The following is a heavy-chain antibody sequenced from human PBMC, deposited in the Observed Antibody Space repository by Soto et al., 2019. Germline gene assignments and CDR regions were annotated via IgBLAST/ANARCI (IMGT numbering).Heavy chain of an antibody. V-gene: IGHV1-2*04. CDR1: GYTFTGYY. Sequence: QVQLVQSGAEVKKPGASVKVSCKASGYTFTGYYMHWVRQAPGQGLEWMGWINLNSGGTNYAQKVQGWVTMTRGTSISTAYMELSRLRSDDTAVYYCARQLSPYTDFDYWGQGTLVTVSS. D-gene: IGHD2-2*02. CDR3: ARQLSPYTDFDY. CDR2: INLNSGGT. J-gene: IGHJ4*02.